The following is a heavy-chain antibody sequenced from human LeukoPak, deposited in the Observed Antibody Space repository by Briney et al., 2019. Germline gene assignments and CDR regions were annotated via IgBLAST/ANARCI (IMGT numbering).Heavy chain of an antibody. V-gene: IGHV4-59*12. CDR1: GGSISSYY. CDR2: IYYSGST. J-gene: IGHJ4*02. CDR3: ARVYGNPGNSSPYYFDY. D-gene: IGHD6-6*01. Sequence: SETLSLTCTVSGGSISSYYWSWIRQPPGKGLEWIGYIYYSGSTNYNPSLKSRVTISVDTSKNQFSLKLSSVTAADTAVYYCARVYGNPGNSSPYYFDYWGQGTLVTVSS.